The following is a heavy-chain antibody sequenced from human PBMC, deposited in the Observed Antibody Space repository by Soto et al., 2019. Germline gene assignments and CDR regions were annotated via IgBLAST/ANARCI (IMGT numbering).Heavy chain of an antibody. CDR1: GYTFTSYD. J-gene: IGHJ5*02. CDR3: ARMDKFDGDGNWFDP. Sequence: QVQLVQSGAEVNEPGASVKVSCKASGYTFTSYDINWVRQATGQGLEWMGWMNPNSGNTGYAQKFQGRVTMTRNTSRMTAYMELSRLRSEDTAVYYCARMDKFDGDGNWFDPWGQGSLVTDSS. V-gene: IGHV1-8*02. CDR2: MNPNSGNT. D-gene: IGHD2-2*03.